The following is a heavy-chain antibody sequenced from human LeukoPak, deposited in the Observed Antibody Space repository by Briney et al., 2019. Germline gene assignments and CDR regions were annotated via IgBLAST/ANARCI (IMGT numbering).Heavy chain of an antibody. CDR2: INHSGST. J-gene: IGHJ4*02. V-gene: IGHV4-34*01. CDR3: ASITMVREGY. D-gene: IGHD3-10*01. Sequence: PSETLSLTCAVYGGSFSAYYWSWIRQSPGKGLEWIGEINHSGSTNYNPSLKSRVTISVDTSKNQFSLKLSSVTAADTAVYYCASITMVREGYWGQGTLVTVSS. CDR1: GGSFSAYY.